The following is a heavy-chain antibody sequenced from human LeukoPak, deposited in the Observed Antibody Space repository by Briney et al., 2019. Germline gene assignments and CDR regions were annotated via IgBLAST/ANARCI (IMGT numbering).Heavy chain of an antibody. CDR1: GYTFTGYY. D-gene: IGHD1-26*01. J-gene: IGHJ4*02. V-gene: IGHV1-46*01. CDR3: ARSIVGATGDYFDY. CDR2: INPSGGNT. Sequence: ASVKVSCKASGYTFTGYYMHWVRQAPGQGLEWMGIINPSGGNTNYAQKFQGRVTMTRDTSTSTVYMELSSPRSEDTAVYYCARSIVGATGDYFDYWGQGTLVTVSS.